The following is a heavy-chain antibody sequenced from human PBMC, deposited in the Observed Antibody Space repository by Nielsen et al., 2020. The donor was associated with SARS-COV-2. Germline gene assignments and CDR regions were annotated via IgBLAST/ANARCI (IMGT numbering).Heavy chain of an antibody. J-gene: IGHJ4*02. V-gene: IGHV3-48*04. CDR3: ASYCSSTSCSPGHVDY. D-gene: IGHD2-2*01. CDR2: ISSSGSTI. CDR1: GFTFSSYS. Sequence: ETLSLTCAASGFTFSSYSMNWVRQAPGKGLEWVSYISSSGSTIYYADSVKGRFTISRDNAKNSLYLQMNSLRAEDTAVYYCASYCSSTSCSPGHVDYWGQGTLVTVSS.